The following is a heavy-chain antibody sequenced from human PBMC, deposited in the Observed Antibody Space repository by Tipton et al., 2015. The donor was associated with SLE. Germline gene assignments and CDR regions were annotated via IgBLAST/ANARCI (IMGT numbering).Heavy chain of an antibody. Sequence: TLSLTCSVSGDSIRSSSNYWGWIRQPPGKGLEWIGSIYYSGSTYYNPSLQSRVSISADTSKNHFSLWLTSVTAADTAVYYCARHTTTEWFRLVMGASWFDPWGQGTLVTVSS. CDR3: ARHTTTEWFRLVMGASWFDP. J-gene: IGHJ5*02. D-gene: IGHD6-19*01. CDR1: GDSIRSSSNY. CDR2: IYYSGST. V-gene: IGHV4-39*07.